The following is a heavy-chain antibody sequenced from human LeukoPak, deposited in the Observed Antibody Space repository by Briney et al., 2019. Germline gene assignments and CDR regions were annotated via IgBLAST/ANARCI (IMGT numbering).Heavy chain of an antibody. J-gene: IGHJ6*02. CDR3: ARDRFLDGGMDV. V-gene: IGHV3-21*01. CDR1: GFTFSSYS. Sequence: GGSLRFSCAASGFTFSSYSMNWVRQAPGKGLEWVSSISSSSSYIYYADSVKGRFTISRDNAKNSLYLQMNSLRAEDTAVYYCARDRFLDGGMDVWGQGTTVTVSS. CDR2: ISSSSSYI. D-gene: IGHD3-3*01.